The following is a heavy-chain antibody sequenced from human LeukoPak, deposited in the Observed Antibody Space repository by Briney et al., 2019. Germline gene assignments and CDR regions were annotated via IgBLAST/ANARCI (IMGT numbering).Heavy chain of an antibody. CDR1: GYSFTSYW. Sequence: GESLKISCKGSGYSFTSYWIGWVRQMPGKGLEWMGIIYPGDSDTRYSPSFQGQVTISADKSISTAYLQWSSLKASDTAMYYCARNIYDSSGYYFLGAFDIWGQGTMVTVSS. CDR3: ARNIYDSSGYYFLGAFDI. V-gene: IGHV5-51*01. D-gene: IGHD3-22*01. J-gene: IGHJ3*02. CDR2: IYPGDSDT.